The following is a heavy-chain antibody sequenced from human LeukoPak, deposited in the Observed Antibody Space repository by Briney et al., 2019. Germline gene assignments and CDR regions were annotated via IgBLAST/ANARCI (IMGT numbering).Heavy chain of an antibody. CDR2: LSSNGYYI. CDR3: ARDLSSGHPGGFDY. CDR1: GFAFSSYS. Sequence: PGGSLRLSCAASGFAFSSYSMNWVRQAPGKGLEWVSTLSSNGYYIYYADSVRGRFTISRDNSQNSLYLQMNSLRVEDTAVYFCARDLSSGHPGGFDYWGQGNLVTVSS. D-gene: IGHD3-3*01. J-gene: IGHJ4*02. V-gene: IGHV3-21*01.